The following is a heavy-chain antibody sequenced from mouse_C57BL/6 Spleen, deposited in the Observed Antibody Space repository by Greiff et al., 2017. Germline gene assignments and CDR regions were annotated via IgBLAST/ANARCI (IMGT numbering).Heavy chain of an antibody. D-gene: IGHD3-2*02. Sequence: EVQLQQSGPVLVKPGASVKMSCKASGYTFTDYYMNWVKQSHGQSLEWIGVINPYNGGTSYNQKFKGKATLTVDKSSSTAYMELNSLTSEDSAVYDCARWEAAQATYYAMDYWGQGTSVTVSS. V-gene: IGHV1-19*01. CDR2: INPYNGGT. CDR3: ARWEAAQATYYAMDY. J-gene: IGHJ4*01. CDR1: GYTFTDYY.